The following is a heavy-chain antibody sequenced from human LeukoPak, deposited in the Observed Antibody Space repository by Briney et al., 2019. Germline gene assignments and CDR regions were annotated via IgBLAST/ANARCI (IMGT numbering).Heavy chain of an antibody. CDR2: IYYSGRT. V-gene: IGHV4-39*01. Sequence: ESSETLSLTCAVYGGSFSSYYWGWIRQPPGKGLEWIGSIYYSGRTYYNPSLKSRVTISVDTSKNQFSLKLSSVTAADTAVYYCARGRPDGSGSYYKFDPWGQGTLVTVSS. J-gene: IGHJ5*02. CDR1: GGSFSSYY. D-gene: IGHD3-10*01. CDR3: ARGRPDGSGSYYKFDP.